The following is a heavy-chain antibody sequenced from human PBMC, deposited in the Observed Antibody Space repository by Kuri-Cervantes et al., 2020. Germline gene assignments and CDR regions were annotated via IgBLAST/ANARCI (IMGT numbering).Heavy chain of an antibody. CDR3: ARAGYCSSTSCSVLRYFDWSRRGMDV. J-gene: IGHJ6*02. CDR1: GGSISSSSYY. CDR2: IYYSGST. V-gene: IGHV4-39*07. Sequence: SETLSLTCTVSGGSISSSSYYWGWIRQPPGKGLEWIGSIYYSGSTNYNPSLKSRVTISVDTSKNQFSLKLSSVTAADTAVYYCARAGYCSSTSCSVLRYFDWSRRGMDVWGQGTTVTVSS. D-gene: IGHD2-2*01.